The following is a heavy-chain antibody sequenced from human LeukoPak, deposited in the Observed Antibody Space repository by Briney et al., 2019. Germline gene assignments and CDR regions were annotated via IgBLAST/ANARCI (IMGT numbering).Heavy chain of an antibody. CDR3: ARDVSSLVGASDY. V-gene: IGHV4-39*07. Sequence: SETLSLTCTVSGGSISSSSYYRGWIRQPPGKGLEWIGSIYYSGSTYYNPSLKSRVTISVDTSKNQFSLKLSSVTAADTAVYYCARDVSSLVGASDYWGQGTLVTVSS. J-gene: IGHJ4*02. CDR2: IYYSGST. CDR1: GGSISSSSYY. D-gene: IGHD1-26*01.